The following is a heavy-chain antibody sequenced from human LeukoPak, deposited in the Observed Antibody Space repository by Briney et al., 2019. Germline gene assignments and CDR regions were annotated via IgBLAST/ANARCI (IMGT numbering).Heavy chain of an antibody. J-gene: IGHJ4*02. D-gene: IGHD2-15*01. Sequence: GGSLRLSCTASGFTFGDYAMSWVRQAPGKGLEWVGFIRSKAYGGTTEYAASVKGGFTISRDDSKSIAYLQMNSLKTEDTAVYYCTRDFCSGGSCYSILDYWGQGTLVTVSS. V-gene: IGHV3-49*04. CDR2: IRSKAYGGTT. CDR3: TRDFCSGGSCYSILDY. CDR1: GFTFGDYA.